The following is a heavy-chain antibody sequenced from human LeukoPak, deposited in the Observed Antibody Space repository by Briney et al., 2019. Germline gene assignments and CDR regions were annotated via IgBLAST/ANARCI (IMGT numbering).Heavy chain of an antibody. V-gene: IGHV4-59*01. D-gene: IGHD3-3*01. CDR1: GGSISSYY. J-gene: IGHJ3*02. CDR2: IYYSGST. CDR3: ARYRVVAFDI. Sequence: SETLSLTCTVSGGSISSYYWSWIRQPPGKGLEWIGYIYYSGSTNYDPSLKSRVTISVDTSKNQFSLKLSSVTAADTAVYYCARYRVVAFDIWGQGTMVTASS.